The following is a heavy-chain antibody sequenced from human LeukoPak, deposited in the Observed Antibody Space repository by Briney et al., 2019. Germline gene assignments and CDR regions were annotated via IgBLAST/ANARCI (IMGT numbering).Heavy chain of an antibody. CDR3: ARPQYSGYDYDY. J-gene: IGHJ4*02. V-gene: IGHV3-53*01. D-gene: IGHD5-12*01. Sequence: GGSLRLSCAASGFTFSSYGMSWVRQAPGKGLEWVSVIYSGGSTYYADSVKGRFTVSRDNSKNTLYLQMNSLRAEDTAVYYCARPQYSGYDYDYWGQGTLVTVSS. CDR1: GFTFSSYG. CDR2: IYSGGST.